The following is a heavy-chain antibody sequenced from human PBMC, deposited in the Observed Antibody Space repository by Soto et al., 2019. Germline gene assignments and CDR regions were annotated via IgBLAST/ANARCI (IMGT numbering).Heavy chain of an antibody. D-gene: IGHD7-27*01. V-gene: IGHV3-13*01. CDR2: IGILGDT. Sequence: EVQLVESGGGLGQPGGSLRLSCAASGFTFNNYDMHWVRQVPGKGLEWVSGIGILGDTYYPGSVNGRFTISRENAKNSSYLQMNSLTAGHTAVYYCARGVLGPGDYYHGMDVWGQGTTVTVSS. CDR3: ARGVLGPGDYYHGMDV. J-gene: IGHJ6*02. CDR1: GFTFNNYD.